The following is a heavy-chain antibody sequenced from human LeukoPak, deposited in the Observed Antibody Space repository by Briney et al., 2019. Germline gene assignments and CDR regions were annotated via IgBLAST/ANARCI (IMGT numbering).Heavy chain of an antibody. CDR2: INSDGSST. D-gene: IGHD2-2*01. CDR3: ARGGDIVVVPAALDV. CDR1: GFTFSSYW. V-gene: IGHV3-74*01. Sequence: GGSLRLSCAASGFTFSSYWMHWVRQAQGKGLAWVSRINSDGSSTSYADSVKGRFTISRDNAKNTLYLQMNSLRAEDTAVYYCARGGDIVVVPAALDVWGQGTTVTVSS. J-gene: IGHJ6*02.